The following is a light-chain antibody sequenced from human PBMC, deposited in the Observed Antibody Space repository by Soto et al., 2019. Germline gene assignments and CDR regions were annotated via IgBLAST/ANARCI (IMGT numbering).Light chain of an antibody. Sequence: QSALAQPASVSGSPGESITISCTGTSSDVGGYDFVSWYQQAPGKAPKLIISEVNNRPSGVSSRFSGSKSGNTASLTISGLQGEDEGEYHFSSYTSNTTLYVFGSGTKVTVL. CDR3: SSYTSNTTLYV. CDR2: EVN. J-gene: IGLJ1*01. V-gene: IGLV2-14*01. CDR1: SSDVGGYDF.